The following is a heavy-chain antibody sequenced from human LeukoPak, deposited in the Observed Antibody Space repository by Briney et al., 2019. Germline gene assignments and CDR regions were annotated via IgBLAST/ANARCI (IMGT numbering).Heavy chain of an antibody. CDR2: ISASGGSA. CDR1: GFTFSSYA. Sequence: PGGSLRLSCAASGFTFSSYAMSWVRQAPGKGLEWVSAISASGGSAYFADSAKSWFTISRDNAENTLYLQMNSLRAEDTAVYYCAKGIAARADNWFVPWGQGTLWTVSS. V-gene: IGHV3-23*01. CDR3: AKGIAARADNWFVP. D-gene: IGHD6-6*01. J-gene: IGHJ5*02.